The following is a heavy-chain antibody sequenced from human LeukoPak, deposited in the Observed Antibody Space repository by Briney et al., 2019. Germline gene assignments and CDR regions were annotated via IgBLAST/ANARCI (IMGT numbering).Heavy chain of an antibody. Sequence: SVTVSCTSSVCTFSIYAISWVRQAPGQGLEWMGGIIPIFGTANYAQKFQGRVTITTDESTSTAYMELSILRSEHTAVYYCARNNWFVELLAPNLFDPWGQGTLVTVSS. V-gene: IGHV1-69*05. CDR3: ARNNWFVELLAPNLFDP. CDR1: VCTFSIYA. J-gene: IGHJ5*02. D-gene: IGHD3-10*01. CDR2: IIPIFGTA.